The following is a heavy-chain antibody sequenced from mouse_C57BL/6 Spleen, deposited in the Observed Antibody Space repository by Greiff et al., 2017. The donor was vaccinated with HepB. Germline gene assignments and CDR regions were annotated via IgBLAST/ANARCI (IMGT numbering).Heavy chain of an antibody. V-gene: IGHV1-15*01. CDR1: GYTFTDYE. D-gene: IGHD1-1*01. CDR3: TRRVGRDAMYY. J-gene: IGHJ4*01. CDR2: IDPETGGT. Sequence: VQLQQSGAELVRPGASVTLSCKASGYTFTDYEMHWVKQTPVHGLEWIGAIDPETGGTAYNQKFKGKAILTADKSSSTAYMELRSLTSEDSAVYYCTRRVGRDAMYYWGQGTSVTVSS.